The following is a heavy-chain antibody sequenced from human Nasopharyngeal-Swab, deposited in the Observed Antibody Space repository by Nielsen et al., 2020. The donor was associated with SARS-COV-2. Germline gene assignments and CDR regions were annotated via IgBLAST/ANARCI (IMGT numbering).Heavy chain of an antibody. CDR3: VRGTLTLPGLDY. V-gene: IGHV3-64*02. J-gene: IGHJ4*02. Sequence: GGSLRLSCAASGFTFNIYVIHWVRQAPGKGLEYVSAIGPDGGGIFYADSVKGRFTISRDNSKNTVWLQMGSLRAEDMAVYYCVRGTLTLPGLDYWGQGALVTVSS. D-gene: IGHD1-26*01. CDR1: GFTFNIYV. CDR2: IGPDGGGI.